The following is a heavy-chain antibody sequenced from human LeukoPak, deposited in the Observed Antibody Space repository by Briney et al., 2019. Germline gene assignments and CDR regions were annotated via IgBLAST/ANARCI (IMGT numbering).Heavy chain of an antibody. CDR2: IYYSGST. D-gene: IGHD2-15*01. CDR3: AGCIGGSCYSGIDY. CDR1: SGSINTYY. V-gene: IGHV4-59*01. J-gene: IGHJ4*02. Sequence: PSETLSLTCTVSSGSINTYYWSWIRQPPGKELEWIGYIYYSGSTNYNPSLKSRVTISVDTSKNQFSLRLSSVIAADTAVYCCAGCIGGSCYSGIDYWGQGILVTVSS.